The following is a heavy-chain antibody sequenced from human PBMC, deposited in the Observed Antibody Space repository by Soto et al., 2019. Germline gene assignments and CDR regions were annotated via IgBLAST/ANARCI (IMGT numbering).Heavy chain of an antibody. D-gene: IGHD3-10*01. CDR1: GGSISSYY. CDR3: ARLLPSGSYPRYDY. Sequence: PSETLSLTCTVSGGSISSYYWSWIRQPPGKGLEWIGYIYYSGSTNYNPSLKSRVTISVDTSKNQFSLKLSSVTAADTAVYYCARLLPSGSYPRYDYWGQGTLVTVSS. J-gene: IGHJ4*02. V-gene: IGHV4-59*08. CDR2: IYYSGST.